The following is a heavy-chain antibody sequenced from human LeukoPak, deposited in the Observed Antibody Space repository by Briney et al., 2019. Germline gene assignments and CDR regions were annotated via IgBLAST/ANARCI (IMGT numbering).Heavy chain of an antibody. CDR1: GGSISSYY. Sequence: SETLSLTCTVSGGSISSYYWSWLRQPAGKGLEWIGRIYTSGSTNYNPSLKSRVTMSVDTSKNQFSLKLSSVTAADTAVYYCARGGSSIAARQVPYYYYYYGMDVWGQGTTVTVSS. J-gene: IGHJ6*02. CDR2: IYTSGST. V-gene: IGHV4-4*07. CDR3: ARGGSSIAARQVPYYYYYYGMDV. D-gene: IGHD6-6*01.